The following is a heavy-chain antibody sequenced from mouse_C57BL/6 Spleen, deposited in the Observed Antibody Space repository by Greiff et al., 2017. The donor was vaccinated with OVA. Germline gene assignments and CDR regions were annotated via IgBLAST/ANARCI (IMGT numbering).Heavy chain of an antibody. Sequence: VQLQQSGAELVKPGASVKLSCTASGFNIKDYYMHWVKQRTEQGLEWIGRIDPEDGDTKYAPKFQGKATITADTSSNTAYLQLSSLTSEDTAVYYCARRTGIGYFDVWGTGTSVTVSS. V-gene: IGHV14-2*01. CDR3: ARRTGIGYFDV. CDR1: GFNIKDYY. J-gene: IGHJ1*03. D-gene: IGHD4-1*01. CDR2: IDPEDGDT.